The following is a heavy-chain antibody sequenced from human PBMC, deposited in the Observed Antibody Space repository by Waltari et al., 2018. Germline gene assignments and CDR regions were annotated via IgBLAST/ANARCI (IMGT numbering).Heavy chain of an antibody. CDR2: VFTSGTT. V-gene: IGHV4-4*07. D-gene: IGHD1-1*01. CDR1: GGSMSGNY. Sequence: QVHLQESGPGLVKPPETLSLTCTVSGGSMSGNYWNWIRQPAAKGLEYIGRVFTSGTTNYNPSLKSRVSMSIDTSKGQFSLHLTSVTAADTAVYYCARAQERRDAFDFWGKGTMVTVSS. CDR3: ARAQERRDAFDF. J-gene: IGHJ3*01.